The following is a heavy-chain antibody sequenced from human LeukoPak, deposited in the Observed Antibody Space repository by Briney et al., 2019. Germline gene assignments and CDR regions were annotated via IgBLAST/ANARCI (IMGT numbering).Heavy chain of an antibody. J-gene: IGHJ4*02. Sequence: GASVKVSCKASGYTFTSYDINWVRQATGRGLEWMGWMNPNSGNTGYAQKFQGRVTMTRNTSISTAYMELSSLRSDDTAVYYCPRGPSQGLVRDPGYGGQGNLVTVSS. CDR2: MNPNSGNT. CDR3: PRGPSQGLVRDPGY. CDR1: GYTFTSYD. D-gene: IGHD6-19*01. V-gene: IGHV1-8*01.